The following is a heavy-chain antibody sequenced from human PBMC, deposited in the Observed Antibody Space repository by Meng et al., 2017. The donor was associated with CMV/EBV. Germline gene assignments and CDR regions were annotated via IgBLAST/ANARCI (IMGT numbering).Heavy chain of an antibody. CDR2: INPNSGGT. Sequence: ASVQVSCQASGYTFTGYYMHWVRQAPGQGLEWMGWINPNSGGTNYAQKFQGRVTMTRDTSISTAYMELSRLRSDDTAVYYCASGYDSGWYFDYWGQGTLVTVPS. D-gene: IGHD5-12*01. CDR3: ASGYDSGWYFDY. J-gene: IGHJ4*02. V-gene: IGHV1-2*02. CDR1: GYTFTGYY.